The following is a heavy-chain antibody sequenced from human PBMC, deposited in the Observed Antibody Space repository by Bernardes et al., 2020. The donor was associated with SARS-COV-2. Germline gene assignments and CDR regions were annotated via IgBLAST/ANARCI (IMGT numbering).Heavy chain of an antibody. Sequence: SVTLSRTCTVSGGSIRAYYWSWFRQPPGKGLEWIGYLYYTGSTNYNPSLQSRVTISVDTSKNQFSLKLSSVTAADTAVYYCARGFDYWGQGILVTVSS. V-gene: IGHV4-59*01. CDR3: ARGFDY. CDR1: GGSIRAYY. CDR2: LYYTGST. J-gene: IGHJ4*02.